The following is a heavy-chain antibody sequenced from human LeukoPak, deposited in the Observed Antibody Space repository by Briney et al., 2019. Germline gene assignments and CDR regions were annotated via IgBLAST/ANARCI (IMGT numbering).Heavy chain of an antibody. D-gene: IGHD3-3*01. J-gene: IGHJ6*04. Sequence: GGSLRLSCAASGFTFGDYSLSWVRQAPEKGLEWVGFIRRKGYGGITEYAPSVKGRFIISRDDSKSSAYLQMNSLKTEDTAVYYCTRDHDFWSGPFDVWGKGTTVTVSS. CDR3: TRDHDFWSGPFDV. CDR1: GFTFGDYS. CDR2: IRRKGYGGIT. V-gene: IGHV3-49*04.